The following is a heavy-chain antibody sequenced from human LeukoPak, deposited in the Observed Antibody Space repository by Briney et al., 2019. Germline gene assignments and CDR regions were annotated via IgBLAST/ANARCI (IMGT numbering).Heavy chain of an antibody. CDR3: ARDSVGATMDY. CDR2: INPSGGST. J-gene: IGHJ4*02. Sequence: ASVKVSCKASGYTFTGYYMHWVRQAPGQGLEWMGIINPSGGSTSYAQKFQGRVTMTRDTSTSTVYMELSSLRSEDTAVYYCARDSVGATMDYWGQGTLVTVSS. D-gene: IGHD1-26*01. V-gene: IGHV1-46*01. CDR1: GYTFTGYY.